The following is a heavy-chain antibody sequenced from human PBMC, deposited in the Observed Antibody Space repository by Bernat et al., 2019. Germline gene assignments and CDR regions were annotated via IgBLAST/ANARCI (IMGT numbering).Heavy chain of an antibody. CDR1: GYTFTSYG. CDR2: ISAYNGNT. J-gene: IGHJ4*02. D-gene: IGHD3-22*01. V-gene: IGHV1-18*01. CDR3: ARRQYYDSSGYYYVGFDY. Sequence: QVQLVQSGAEVKKPGASVKVSCKASGYTFTSYGISWVRQAPGQGLEWRGWISAYNGNTNYAQKLQGRVTMTTDTSTSTAYMGLRSLRSDDTAVYYCARRQYYDSSGYYYVGFDYWGQGTLVTVSS.